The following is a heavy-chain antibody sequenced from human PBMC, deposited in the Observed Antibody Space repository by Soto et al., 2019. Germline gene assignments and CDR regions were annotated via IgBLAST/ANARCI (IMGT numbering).Heavy chain of an antibody. J-gene: IGHJ6*02. D-gene: IGHD2-2*02. CDR3: ARAMVVVVPAAIRTYYYYGMDG. Sequence: GGSLRLSGAASGFTFSSYSIHWVRQAPGKGLGWVSSFSSSSSYVYYAYSVKGRFTISRDNAKNSLYLQINSLRAEDTAVYYCARAMVVVVPAAIRTYYYYGMDGWGQGTTVTVSS. CDR2: FSSSSSYV. CDR1: GFTFSSYS. V-gene: IGHV3-21*01.